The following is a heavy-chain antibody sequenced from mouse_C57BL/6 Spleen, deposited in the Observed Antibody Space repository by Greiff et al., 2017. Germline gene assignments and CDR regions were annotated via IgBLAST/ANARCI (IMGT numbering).Heavy chain of an antibody. CDR2: IDPSDSYT. V-gene: IGHV1-69*01. Sequence: QVQLQQPGAELVMPGASVKLSCKASGYTFTSYWMHWVKQRPGQGLEWIGEIDPSDSYTNYNQKFKGKSTLTVDKSSSTAYMQLSSLTSEDSAVYYCARSGTTVVNAMDYWGQGTSGTVSS. CDR3: ARSGTTVVNAMDY. CDR1: GYTFTSYW. D-gene: IGHD1-1*01. J-gene: IGHJ4*01.